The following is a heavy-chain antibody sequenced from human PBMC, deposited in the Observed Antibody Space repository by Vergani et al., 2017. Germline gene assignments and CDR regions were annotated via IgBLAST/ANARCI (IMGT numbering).Heavy chain of an antibody. CDR1: GGSISSSHYY. D-gene: IGHD2-2*02. CDR2: INYSGST. J-gene: IGHJ5*02. Sequence: QLQLQESGPGLVKPSETLSLTCTVSGGSISSSHYYWVWLPQPPGKGLEWIGSINYSGSTYYNPSLKSRVTISVDTSKNQFSLKLSSVTAADTAVYYCARHGSPAAISSWFDPWGQGTLVTVSS. V-gene: IGHV4-39*01. CDR3: ARHGSPAAISSWFDP.